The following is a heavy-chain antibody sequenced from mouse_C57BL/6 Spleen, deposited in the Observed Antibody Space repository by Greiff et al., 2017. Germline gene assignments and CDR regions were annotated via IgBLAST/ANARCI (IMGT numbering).Heavy chain of an antibody. CDR1: GYSFTGYY. D-gene: IGHD1-1*01. J-gene: IGHJ2*01. Sequence: VQLKESGPELVKPGASVKISCKASGYSFTGYYMNWVKQSPEKSLEWIGEINPSTGGTTYNQKFKAKATLTVDKSSSTAYMQLKSLTSEDSAVYYCARPFYYYGSSPHFDYWGQGTTLTVSS. V-gene: IGHV1-42*01. CDR3: ARPFYYYGSSPHFDY. CDR2: INPSTGGT.